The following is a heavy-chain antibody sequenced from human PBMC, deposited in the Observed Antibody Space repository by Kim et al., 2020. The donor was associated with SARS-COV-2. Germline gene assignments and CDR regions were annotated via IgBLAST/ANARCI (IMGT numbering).Heavy chain of an antibody. V-gene: IGHV1-69*13. D-gene: IGHD4-17*01. CDR2: IIPIFGTA. CDR1: GGTFSSYA. CDR3: ARDLFGGVTTLSNYYYYYGMDV. Sequence: SVKVSCKASGGTFSSYAISWVRQAPGQGLEWMGGIIPIFGTANYAQKFQGRVTITADESTSTAYMELSSLRSEDTAVYYCARDLFGGVTTLSNYYYYYGMDVWGQGTTVTVSS. J-gene: IGHJ6*02.